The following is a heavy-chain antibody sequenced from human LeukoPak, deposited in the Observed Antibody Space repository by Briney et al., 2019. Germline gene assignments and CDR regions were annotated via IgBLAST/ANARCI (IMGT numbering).Heavy chain of an antibody. CDR1: GFTFSSYA. V-gene: IGHV3-64*02. CDR2: ISSNGGST. J-gene: IGHJ4*02. D-gene: IGHD5-24*01. CDR3: ARGLRDGYNYGLDY. Sequence: GGSLRLSCAASGFTFSSYAMHWVRQAPGKGLEYVSAISSNGGSTYYADSVKGRFTISRDNSKNTLYLQMGSLRAEDMAVYYCARGLRDGYNYGLDYWGQGTLVIVSS.